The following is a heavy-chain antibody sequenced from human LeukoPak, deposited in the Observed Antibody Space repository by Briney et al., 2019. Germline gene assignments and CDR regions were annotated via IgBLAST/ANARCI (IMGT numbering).Heavy chain of an antibody. V-gene: IGHV4-34*01. Sequence: PSETLSLTCAVYGGSFSGYYWSWIRQPPGKGLEWIGEINHSGSTNYNPSLKSRVTISVDTSKNQFSLKLSSVTAADTAVYYCARGSTAWGRAHHFVYWGQGTLVTVSS. CDR2: INHSGST. CDR1: GGSFSGYY. D-gene: IGHD2-8*02. CDR3: ARGSTAWGRAHHFVY. J-gene: IGHJ4*02.